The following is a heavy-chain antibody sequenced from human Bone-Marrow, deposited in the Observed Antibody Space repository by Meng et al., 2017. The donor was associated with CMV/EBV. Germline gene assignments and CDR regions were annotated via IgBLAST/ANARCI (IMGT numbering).Heavy chain of an antibody. CDR2: ISYDGSNK. CDR3: ARGVPAAIQLDAFDI. Sequence: GGSLRLSCAASGFTFSSYAMYWVRQAPGKGLEWVAVISYDGSNKYYADSVKGRFTISRDNSKNTLYLQMNSLRAEDTAVYYCARGVPAAIQLDAFDIWGQGTMVTGSS. D-gene: IGHD2-2*01. J-gene: IGHJ3*02. V-gene: IGHV3-30*04. CDR1: GFTFSSYA.